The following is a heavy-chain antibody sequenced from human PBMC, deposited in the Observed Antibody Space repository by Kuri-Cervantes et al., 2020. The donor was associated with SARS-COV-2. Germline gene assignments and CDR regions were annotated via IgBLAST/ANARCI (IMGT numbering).Heavy chain of an antibody. CDR1: GGSITSSY. CDR2: VYYTGST. V-gene: IGHV4-59*01. Sequence: GSLRLSCSVSGGSITSSYWSWLRQPPGKGLEWIGYVYYTGSTNYNPSLKSRVSITIDTSKRQFSLKLTSVTAAGTAVYYCARVVDRGNNYIFDWFDPWGQGTLVTVSS. CDR3: ARVVDRGNNYIFDWFDP. J-gene: IGHJ5*02. D-gene: IGHD5-24*01.